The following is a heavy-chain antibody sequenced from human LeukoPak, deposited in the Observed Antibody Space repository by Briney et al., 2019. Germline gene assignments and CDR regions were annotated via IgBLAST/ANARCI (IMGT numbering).Heavy chain of an antibody. V-gene: IGHV4-34*01. Sequence: SETLSLTCTVSGGSISSYYWSWIRQPPGKGLEWIGEINHSGSTDYNPSLKSRVTISVDTSKNQFSLKLSSVTAADTAVYYCARGVGNSPFPTYNWFDPWGQGTLVTVSS. D-gene: IGHD4-23*01. J-gene: IGHJ5*02. CDR2: INHSGST. CDR1: GGSISSYY. CDR3: ARGVGNSPFPTYNWFDP.